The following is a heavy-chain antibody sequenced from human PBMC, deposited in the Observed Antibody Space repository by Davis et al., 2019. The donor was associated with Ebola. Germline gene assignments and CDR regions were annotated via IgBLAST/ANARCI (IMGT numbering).Heavy chain of an antibody. CDR1: GYTFTSYG. J-gene: IGHJ4*02. V-gene: IGHV1-18*04. CDR3: ARADASIVVVIASFDY. CDR2: ISAYNGNT. D-gene: IGHD3-22*01. Sequence: AASVKVSCKASGYTFTSYGISWVRQAPGQGLEWMGWISAYNGNTNYAQNVQGRVTMTTDTSTSTAYMEVGILRSDDTAVYYCARADASIVVVIASFDYWGQGTLVTVSS.